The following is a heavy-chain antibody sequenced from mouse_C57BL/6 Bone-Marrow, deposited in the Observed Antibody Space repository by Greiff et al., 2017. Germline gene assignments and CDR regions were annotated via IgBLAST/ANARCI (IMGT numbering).Heavy chain of an antibody. V-gene: IGHV3-6*01. CDR2: ISYDGSN. Sequence: EVQLQESGPGLVKPSQSLSLTCSVTGYSITSGYYWNWIRQFPGNKLEWMGYISYDGSNNYNPSLKNRISITRDTSKNQFFLKLNSVTTEDTATYYCARERDYGRGPYWGQGTLVTVSA. D-gene: IGHD1-1*01. CDR1: GYSITSGYY. CDR3: ARERDYGRGPY. J-gene: IGHJ3*01.